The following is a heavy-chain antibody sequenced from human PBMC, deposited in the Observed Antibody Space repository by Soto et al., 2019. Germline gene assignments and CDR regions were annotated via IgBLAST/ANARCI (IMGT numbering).Heavy chain of an antibody. CDR3: ARLPSRHLVDY. D-gene: IGHD3-3*02. J-gene: IGHJ4*02. V-gene: IGHV4-39*01. CDR2: MFYGVST. Sequence: PSETLSLTCTVSGSSINSSGYYWGWIRQPPGKGLEGIGSMFYGVSTYYNPSLKSRGTVSVDASKNQSSLDLRSVTAADTAVYYCARLPSRHLVDYWGQGTLVTVSS. CDR1: GSSINSSGYY.